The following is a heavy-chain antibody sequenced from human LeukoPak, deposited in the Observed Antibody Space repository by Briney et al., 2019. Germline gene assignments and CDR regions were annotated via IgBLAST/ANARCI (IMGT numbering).Heavy chain of an antibody. D-gene: IGHD5-12*01. V-gene: IGHV4-38-2*02. CDR2: IFHSGST. CDR3: ARGVLDSGHGGDY. CDR1: GYSISSVYY. Sequence: PSETLSLTCTVSGYSISSVYYWGWIRQPPGKGLEWIGSIFHSGSTYYNPSLKSRVTISVDTSRNQFSLKLSSVTAADTAVYYCARGVLDSGHGGDYWGQGTLVTVSS. J-gene: IGHJ4*02.